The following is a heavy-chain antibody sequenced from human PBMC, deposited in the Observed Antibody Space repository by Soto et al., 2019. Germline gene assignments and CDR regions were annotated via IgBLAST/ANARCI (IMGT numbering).Heavy chain of an antibody. D-gene: IGHD3-22*01. CDR2: IYPDENT. CDR1: GLSVVGSC. Sequence: GGSLRLSCAASGLSVVGSCMNWFRQSPQKGLEWISVIYPDENTYYAESVRGRFTISKDSSRNTVSLQMNSLRAEETAVYYCARLTGAFYYDNRDYDCHDYGGKGTMVNVS. CDR3: ARLTGAFYYDNRDYDCHDY. J-gene: IGHJ4*02. V-gene: IGHV3-53*01.